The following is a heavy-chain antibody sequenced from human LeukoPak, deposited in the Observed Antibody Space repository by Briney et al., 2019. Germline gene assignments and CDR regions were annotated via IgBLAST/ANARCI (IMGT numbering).Heavy chain of an antibody. D-gene: IGHD3-10*01. CDR1: GFTFSRYS. Sequence: PGGSLRLSCAASGFTFSRYSINWVRQAPGKGLEWISYISAGGSTMYYADSVKGRFTISRDNAKNALYLQVSSLGDEDTAVYCCARGEYDWGQGTLVTVSS. CDR2: ISAGGSTM. V-gene: IGHV3-48*02. J-gene: IGHJ4*02. CDR3: ARGEYD.